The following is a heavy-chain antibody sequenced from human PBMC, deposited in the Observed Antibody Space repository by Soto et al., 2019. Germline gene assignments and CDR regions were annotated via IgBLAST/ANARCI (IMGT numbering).Heavy chain of an antibody. D-gene: IGHD6-13*01. V-gene: IGHV4-31*03. CDR1: GGSINSGGYY. J-gene: IGHJ4*02. Sequence: QVQLRESGPGLVKPSQTLSLTCTVSGGSINSGGYYWNWIRQHPGKGLEWIGYMYYSGSTYYNPFLRSRVIISADTSENHFSPKLRSVTAAATAVYFCARGYRQSGYSSSWVFYYWGQGTLVNVSS. CDR2: MYYSGST. CDR3: ARGYRQSGYSSSWVFYY.